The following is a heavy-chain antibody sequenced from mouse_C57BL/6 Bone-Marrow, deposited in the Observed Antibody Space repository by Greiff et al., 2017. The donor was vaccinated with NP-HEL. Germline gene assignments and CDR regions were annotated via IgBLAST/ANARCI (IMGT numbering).Heavy chain of an antibody. CDR1: GYTFTDYY. Sequence: EVQLQQSGPVLVKPGASVKMSCKASGYTFTDYYMNWVKQSHGKSLEWIGVINPYNGGTSYNQKFKGKATLTVDKSSSTAYMELNSLTSEDSAVYYCARLWLRHAMDYWGQGTSVTVSS. CDR3: ARLWLRHAMDY. V-gene: IGHV1-19*01. J-gene: IGHJ4*01. D-gene: IGHD2-2*01. CDR2: INPYNGGT.